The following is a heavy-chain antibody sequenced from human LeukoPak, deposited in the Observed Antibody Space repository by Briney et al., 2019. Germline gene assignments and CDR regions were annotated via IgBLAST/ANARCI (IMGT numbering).Heavy chain of an antibody. J-gene: IGHJ6*02. CDR2: ISYDGRNK. D-gene: IGHD3-10*01. Sequence: GRSLRLSCAASELTYSSYAMHWVRQAPGTQLEWVGGISYDGRNKYYADSVKGRFTIPRDNSKHTLYLQLNSLRAQDPAGYDFARYGEPYHYYYFGMVVCGEGSTVTVS. CDR1: ELTYSSYA. V-gene: IGHV3-30*04. CDR3: ARYGEPYHYYYFGMVV.